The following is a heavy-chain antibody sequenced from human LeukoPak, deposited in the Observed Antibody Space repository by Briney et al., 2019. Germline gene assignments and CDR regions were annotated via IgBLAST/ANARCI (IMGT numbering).Heavy chain of an antibody. Sequence: ASVKVSCKASGYAFTSYGISWVRQAPGQGLEWMGWISAYNGNTNYAQKLQGRVTMTTDTSTSTAYMELRSLRSDDTAVYYCARDSSIPYYYDSSGYPRKLNWFDPWGQGTLVTVSS. CDR2: ISAYNGNT. D-gene: IGHD3-22*01. J-gene: IGHJ5*02. CDR3: ARDSSIPYYYDSSGYPRKLNWFDP. CDR1: GYAFTSYG. V-gene: IGHV1-18*01.